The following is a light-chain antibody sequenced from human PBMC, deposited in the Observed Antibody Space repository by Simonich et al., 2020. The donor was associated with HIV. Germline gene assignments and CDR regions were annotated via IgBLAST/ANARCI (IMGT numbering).Light chain of an antibody. J-gene: IGLJ3*02. CDR1: SSYVGGYNY. Sequence: QSALTQPASVSGSPGQSITISCPGTSSYVGGYNYVSWYPQHPGKAPKLMIYDFSKRPSGVSNRFSGSKSGNTASLTISGLQAEDEADYYCSSYTSSSTLVFGGGTKLTVL. V-gene: IGLV2-14*01. CDR3: SSYTSSSTLV. CDR2: DFS.